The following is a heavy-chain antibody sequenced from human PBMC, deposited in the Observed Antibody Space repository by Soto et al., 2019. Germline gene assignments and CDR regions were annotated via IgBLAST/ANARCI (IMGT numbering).Heavy chain of an antibody. CDR3: VSGSFPNWFDP. CDR1: GFSFSTPGVG. Sequence: QITLKESGPTLVKPTQTLTLTCTFSGFSFSTPGVGVGWIRQPPGEALEWLALIYWDDDRRYSPSLRSRLTXTXXTSKHQVVLTMTNMDPVDTATYYCVSGSFPNWFDPWGRGILVTVSS. J-gene: IGHJ5*02. CDR2: IYWDDDR. V-gene: IGHV2-5*02. D-gene: IGHD3-10*01.